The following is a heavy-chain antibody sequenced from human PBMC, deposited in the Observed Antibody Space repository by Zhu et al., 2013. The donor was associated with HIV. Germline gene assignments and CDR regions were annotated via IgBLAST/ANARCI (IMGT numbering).Heavy chain of an antibody. CDR2: INTGTGKT. CDR1: GYTFTSYG. CDR3: ARVRGIYDF. Sequence: VLLEQSGPEVKKPGASVKVSCQASGYTFTSYGISWVRQAPGQGLEWLGWINTGTGKTEYSQKFQDRVTLTRDTSTNTAYMELSSLRFEDTAVYYCARVRGIYDFWGQGTLVTVSS. J-gene: IGHJ4*02. D-gene: IGHD6-13*01. V-gene: IGHV1-3*04.